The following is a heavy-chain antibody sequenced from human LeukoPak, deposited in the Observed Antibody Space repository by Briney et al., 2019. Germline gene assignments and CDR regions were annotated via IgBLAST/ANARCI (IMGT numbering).Heavy chain of an antibody. J-gene: IGHJ6*02. CDR3: AKDQEDSSWYYYYYGMDV. Sequence: GRSLRLSCAASGFTFSSYGMHWVRQAPGKRLEWVAVISYDGSNKYYADSVKGRFTISRDNSKNTLYLQMNSLRAEDTAVYYCAKDQEDSSWYYYYYGMDVWGQGTTVTVSS. V-gene: IGHV3-30*18. CDR2: ISYDGSNK. D-gene: IGHD6-13*01. CDR1: GFTFSSYG.